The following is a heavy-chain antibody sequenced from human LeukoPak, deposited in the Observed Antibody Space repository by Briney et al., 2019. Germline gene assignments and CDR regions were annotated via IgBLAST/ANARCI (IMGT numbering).Heavy chain of an antibody. CDR3: TTDNPVVTLDY. Sequence: GGSLRLSCAASGFTVSSNYMSWVRQAPGKGLEWVGRIKSKTDGGTTDYAAPVKGRFTISRDDSKNTLYLQMNSLKTEDTAVYYCTTDNPVVTLDYWGQGTLVTVSS. CDR1: GFTVSSNY. V-gene: IGHV3-15*01. D-gene: IGHD4-23*01. CDR2: IKSKTDGGTT. J-gene: IGHJ4*02.